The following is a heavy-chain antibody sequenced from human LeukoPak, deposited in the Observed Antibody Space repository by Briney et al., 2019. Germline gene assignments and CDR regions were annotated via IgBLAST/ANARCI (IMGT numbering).Heavy chain of an antibody. J-gene: IGHJ4*02. Sequence: SSGTLSLTCAVSGVSISSNLWWTWVRQPPGKGLEWIAEIHHSGSINYNPSLKSRVTISVDKAKNQFSLNLNSVTAADTAVYYCARGGDRSFDYWGQGTLVTVSS. CDR1: GVSISSNLW. D-gene: IGHD3-10*01. CDR3: ARGGDRSFDY. CDR2: IHHSGSI. V-gene: IGHV4-4*02.